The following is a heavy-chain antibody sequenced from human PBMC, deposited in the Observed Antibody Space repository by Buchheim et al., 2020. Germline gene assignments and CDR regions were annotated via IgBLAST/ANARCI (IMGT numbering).Heavy chain of an antibody. V-gene: IGHV3-30*04. CDR2: ISYDGSNK. CDR3: ARDRTADWLHLGGY. Sequence: QVQLVESGGGVVQPGRSLRLSCAASGFTFSSYAMHWVRQAPGKGLEWVAVISYDGSNKYYADSVKGRFTISRDNSKNTLYLQMNSLRAEDTAVYYCARDRTADWLHLGGYWGQGTL. D-gene: IGHD3-16*01. CDR1: GFTFSSYA. J-gene: IGHJ4*02.